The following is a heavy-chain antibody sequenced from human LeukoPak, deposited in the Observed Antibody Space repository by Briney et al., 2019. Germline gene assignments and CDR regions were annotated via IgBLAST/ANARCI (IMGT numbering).Heavy chain of an antibody. Sequence: ASVKVSCKVSGYTLTELSMHWVRQAPGKGLEWMGGFDPEDGATIYAQKFQGRVTMTEDTSADTAYMELTSLRSENTALYYCATMYKWNDPPYWGQGTLVTVSS. CDR1: GYTLTELS. J-gene: IGHJ4*02. D-gene: IGHD1-20*01. V-gene: IGHV1-24*01. CDR2: FDPEDGAT. CDR3: ATMYKWNDPPY.